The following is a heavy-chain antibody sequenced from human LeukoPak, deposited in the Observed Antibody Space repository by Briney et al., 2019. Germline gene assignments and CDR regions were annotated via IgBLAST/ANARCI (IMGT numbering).Heavy chain of an antibody. Sequence: SETLSLTCTVSGGSIGSYYWSWIRQPPGKGLEWIGYIYYSGSTNYNPSLKSRVTISVDTSKNQFSLKLSSVIAADTAVYYCARLPGYSYGPDYWGQGTLVTVSS. V-gene: IGHV4-59*01. CDR3: ARLPGYSYGPDY. CDR2: IYYSGST. J-gene: IGHJ4*02. CDR1: GGSIGSYY. D-gene: IGHD5-18*01.